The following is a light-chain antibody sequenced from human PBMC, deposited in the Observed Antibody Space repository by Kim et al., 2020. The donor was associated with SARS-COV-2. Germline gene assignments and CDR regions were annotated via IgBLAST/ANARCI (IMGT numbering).Light chain of an antibody. J-gene: IGKJ4*01. CDR3: QQYYTSPPT. CDR2: WAS. V-gene: IGKV4-1*01. Sequence: ATINCKSSQSVFYNSNNKRYLAWYQQKPGQPPKLLFYWASARESGVPDRFSGSGSGTDFTLTISSLQAEDVAVYYCQQYYTSPPTFGGGTKVDIK. CDR1: QSVFYNSNNKRY.